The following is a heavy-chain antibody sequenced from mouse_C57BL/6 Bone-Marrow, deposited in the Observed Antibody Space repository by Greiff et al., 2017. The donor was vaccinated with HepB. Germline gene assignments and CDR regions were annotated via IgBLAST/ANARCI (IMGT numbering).Heavy chain of an antibody. V-gene: IGHV14-3*01. J-gene: IGHJ4*01. CDR1: GFNIKNTY. Sequence: EVMLVESVAELVRPGASVKLSCTASGFNIKNTYMHWVKQRPEQGLEWIGRIDPADGNTKYAPKFKGKATITADKSSNTAYLQLSSQTSEDTAIYYCASSLSRDYYGTYYAMDYWGQGTSVTVSS. CDR2: IDPADGNT. D-gene: IGHD1-1*01. CDR3: ASSLSRDYYGTYYAMDY.